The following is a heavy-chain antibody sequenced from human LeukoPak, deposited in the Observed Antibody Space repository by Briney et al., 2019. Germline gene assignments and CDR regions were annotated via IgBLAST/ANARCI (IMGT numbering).Heavy chain of an antibody. V-gene: IGHV4-4*07. D-gene: IGHD6-6*01. Sequence: PSETLSLTCTVAGGSISSYYWSWIRQPAGKGLEWIGRIYTSGSTNYNPSLKSRVTMSVDTSKNQFSLKLSSVTAADTAVYYCARGAIVYSSLNWFDPWGQGTLVTVSS. CDR1: GGSISSYY. CDR3: ARGAIVYSSLNWFDP. CDR2: IYTSGST. J-gene: IGHJ5*02.